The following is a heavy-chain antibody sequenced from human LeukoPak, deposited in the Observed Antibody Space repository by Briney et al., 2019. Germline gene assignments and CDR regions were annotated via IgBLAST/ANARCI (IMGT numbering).Heavy chain of an antibody. CDR1: GFTFSRYW. V-gene: IGHV3-7*01. Sequence: PGGSLRLSCAASGFTFSRYWMSWVRQAPGKGLEWVSNIKYDGSDKYYVDSVKGRFTLSRVNARNSLYLQMNSLRADDTAVYYCARLAEAGFDYWGQGTLVSVSS. CDR2: IKYDGSDK. D-gene: IGHD6-19*01. J-gene: IGHJ4*02. CDR3: ARLAEAGFDY.